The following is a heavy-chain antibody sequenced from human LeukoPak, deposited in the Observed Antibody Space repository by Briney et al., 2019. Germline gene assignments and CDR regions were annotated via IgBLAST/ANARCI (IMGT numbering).Heavy chain of an antibody. CDR2: ISGSGGST. J-gene: IGHJ3*02. CDR3: AKGFVVYAMSRTDAFDI. D-gene: IGHD2-8*02. V-gene: IGHV3-23*01. CDR1: GFTFSSYA. Sequence: PGGSLRLSCAASGFTFSSYAMSWVRQGPGKGLEWVSAISGSGGSTYYAVSVKGRFTISRDNSKNTLYLEMNSLRAEDTAVYYCAKGFVVYAMSRTDAFDIWGQGTMVTVSS.